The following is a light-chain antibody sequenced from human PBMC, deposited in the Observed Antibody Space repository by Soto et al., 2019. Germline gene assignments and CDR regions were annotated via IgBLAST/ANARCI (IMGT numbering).Light chain of an antibody. Sequence: QSVLTQPPSASGAPGQRVIVSCSGGSSNVGSNSVNWYQQLPGSAPKLLIFSNNQRPSGVPDRLSGSKSGTSASLAIGGLQSDEEADYYCAAWDDSLSAYVFGTGTKLTVL. CDR2: SNN. CDR1: SSNVGSNS. J-gene: IGLJ1*01. CDR3: AAWDDSLSAYV. V-gene: IGLV1-44*01.